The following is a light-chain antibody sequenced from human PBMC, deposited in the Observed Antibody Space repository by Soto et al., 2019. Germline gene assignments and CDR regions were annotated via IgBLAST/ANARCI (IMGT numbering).Light chain of an antibody. CDR3: QHYNSYSEA. CDR2: KAS. J-gene: IGKJ1*01. Sequence: DVQMTQSPSSLSASIGDRVTITCQASQDINSYLCWYQKKPGKAPKLLIYKASTLKSGVPSRFSGSGSGTEFTLTISSLQPDDFATYYCQHYNSYSEAFGQGTKVELK. V-gene: IGKV1-5*03. CDR1: QDINSY.